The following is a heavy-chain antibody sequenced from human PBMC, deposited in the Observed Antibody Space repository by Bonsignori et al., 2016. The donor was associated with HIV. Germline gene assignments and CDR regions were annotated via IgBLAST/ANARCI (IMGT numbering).Heavy chain of an antibody. V-gene: IGHV1-46*01. CDR2: IDPNKGGI. J-gene: IGHJ4*02. Sequence: WVRQAPGQGLEWLGRIDPNKGGIHYAQKFQGRVTVTRDTSTSTVYMELGSLTSEDTAVYYCARERPGQCYFDYWGQGTLVTVSS. D-gene: IGHD2-8*02. CDR3: ARERPGQCYFDY.